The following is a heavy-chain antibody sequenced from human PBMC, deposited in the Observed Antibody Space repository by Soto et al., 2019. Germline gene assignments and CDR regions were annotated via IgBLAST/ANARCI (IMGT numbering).Heavy chain of an antibody. J-gene: IGHJ4*02. CDR2: IYDGDSS. D-gene: IGHD1-26*01. Sequence: PSETLSLTCPVSGGSISGFYWSWIRQSPGKGLEWLGYIYDGDSSNYNPSLDSRVIISVDTSKHQFSLKVKSVTAADTAVYYCARLSGSYNDRYFDYWGQGTLVTVSS. V-gene: IGHV4-59*08. CDR3: ARLSGSYNDRYFDY. CDR1: GGSISGFY.